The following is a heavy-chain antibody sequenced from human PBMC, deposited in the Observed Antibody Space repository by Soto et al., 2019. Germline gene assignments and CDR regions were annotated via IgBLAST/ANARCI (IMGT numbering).Heavy chain of an antibody. CDR1: GGSFSGYY. CDR3: ARGPQGDYVWGSYRFPKKNWFDP. D-gene: IGHD3-16*02. J-gene: IGHJ5*02. V-gene: IGHV4-34*01. Sequence: SETLSLTCAVYGGSFSGYYWSWIRQPPGKGLEWIGEINHSGSTNYNPSLKSRVTISVDTSKNQFSLKLSSVTAADTAVYYCARGPQGDYVWGSYRFPKKNWFDPWGQGTLVTVFS. CDR2: INHSGST.